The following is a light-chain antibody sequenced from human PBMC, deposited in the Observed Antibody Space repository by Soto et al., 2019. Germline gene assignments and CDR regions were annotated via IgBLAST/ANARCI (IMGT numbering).Light chain of an antibody. CDR3: QQYAGPPRT. Sequence: IVLTQTPATLSVSPGERATLSCRASQSLSGNLAWYQQKPGQAPRLLIYSASRRATGIPDRFTGSGSGTDFTLTINRVEPEDFAVYFCQQYAGPPRTFGQGTKVDI. CDR1: QSLSGN. J-gene: IGKJ1*01. CDR2: SAS. V-gene: IGKV3-20*01.